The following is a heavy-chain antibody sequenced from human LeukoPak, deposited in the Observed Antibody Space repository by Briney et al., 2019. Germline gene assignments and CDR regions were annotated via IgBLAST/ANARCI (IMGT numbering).Heavy chain of an antibody. D-gene: IGHD3-22*01. CDR1: GYTFTSYG. Sequence: ASVKVSCKASGYTFTSYGISWVRQAPGQGLEWMGWISAYNGNTNYAQKLQGRVTMTTDTSTSTAYVELRSLRPEDTAVYYCVKSTYYYDSSGQNWFDPWGQGTLVTVSS. CDR3: VKSTYYYDSSGQNWFDP. J-gene: IGHJ5*02. V-gene: IGHV1-18*01. CDR2: ISAYNGNT.